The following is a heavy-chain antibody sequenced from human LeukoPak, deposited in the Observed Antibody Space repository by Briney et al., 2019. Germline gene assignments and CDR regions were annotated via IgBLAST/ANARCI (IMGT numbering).Heavy chain of an antibody. Sequence: GGPLRLSCAASGFTFNNYAMSWVRQAPGKGLEWVSTISGSGGSTYYADSVKGRFTISRDNSKNTLYLQMNSLSAEDTAVYYCAKDFGYSYGYNYWGQGTMVTVSS. J-gene: IGHJ4*02. CDR3: AKDFGYSYGYNY. CDR1: GFTFNNYA. CDR2: ISGSGGST. D-gene: IGHD5-18*01. V-gene: IGHV3-23*01.